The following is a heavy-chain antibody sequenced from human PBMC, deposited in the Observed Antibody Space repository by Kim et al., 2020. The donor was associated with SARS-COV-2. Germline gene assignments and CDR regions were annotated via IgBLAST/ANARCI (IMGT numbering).Heavy chain of an antibody. V-gene: IGHV3-30*01. J-gene: IGHJ6*02. CDR2: K. D-gene: IGHD1-26*01. Sequence: KHCADSVRSRFTISRDNSKNTLYLQMNSLRAEDTAVYYCAREIVSYYGMDVWGQGTTVTVSS. CDR3: AREIVSYYGMDV.